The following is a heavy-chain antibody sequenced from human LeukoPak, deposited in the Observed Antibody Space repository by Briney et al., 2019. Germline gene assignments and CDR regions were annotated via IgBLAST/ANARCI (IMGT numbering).Heavy chain of an antibody. CDR2: IYTSGST. CDR1: GDSFTSYY. V-gene: IGHV4-4*07. J-gene: IGHJ6*02. CDR3: ARDEGGGGTSSNYYYGMDV. Sequence: SETLSLTCTVSGDSFTSYYWNWIRQPAGKGLEWIGRIYTSGSTNYNPSLKSRVTMSVDTSKNQFSLKLSSVTAADTAVYYCARDEGGGGTSSNYYYGMDVWGQGTTVTVSS. D-gene: IGHD4-23*01.